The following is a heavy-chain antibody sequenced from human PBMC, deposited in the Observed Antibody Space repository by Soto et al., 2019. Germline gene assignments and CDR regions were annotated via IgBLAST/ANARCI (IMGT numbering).Heavy chain of an antibody. CDR2: IWYDGSNE. Sequence: QVQLVESGGGVVQPGRSLRLSCAASGFTFSSYGMHWVRQAPGKGLEWVAVIWYDGSNEYYADSVKGRFTISRDNSKNTLYLQMNSLRAEDTAVYYCARDVGDYGVSLVYYYGMDVWGQGTTVTVSS. D-gene: IGHD4-17*01. V-gene: IGHV3-33*01. CDR3: ARDVGDYGVSLVYYYGMDV. J-gene: IGHJ6*02. CDR1: GFTFSSYG.